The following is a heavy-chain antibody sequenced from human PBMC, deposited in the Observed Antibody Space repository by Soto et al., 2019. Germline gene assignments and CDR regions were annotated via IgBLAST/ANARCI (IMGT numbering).Heavy chain of an antibody. J-gene: IGHJ5*01. D-gene: IGHD2-2*01. CDR3: AQNITSRIDS. CDR2: ISTYNSYT. V-gene: IGHV1-18*01. CDR1: GYTFRNYG. Sequence: QVQLVQSGAELRKPGASVKVSCKTSGYTFRNYGISWVRQAPGQGLEWMGWISTYNSYTHSAKKFQGRVIMTIESSTSSAFVELTNLRTDDTAFYYCAQNITSRIDSWGQGTLVTVSS.